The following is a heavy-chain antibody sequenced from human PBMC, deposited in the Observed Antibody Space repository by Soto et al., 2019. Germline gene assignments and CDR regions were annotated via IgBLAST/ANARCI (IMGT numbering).Heavy chain of an antibody. CDR2: FDPEDGET. Sequence: ASVKVSCKVSGYTLTELSMHWVRQAPGKGLEWMGGFDPEDGETIYAQKFQGRVTMTEDTSTDTAYMELSSLRSEDTAVYYCATVSGSWSNPYFYTRAQDTLLPVSS. J-gene: IGHJ1*01. V-gene: IGHV1-24*01. D-gene: IGHD3-10*01. CDR3: ATVSGSWSNPYFYT. CDR1: GYTLTELS.